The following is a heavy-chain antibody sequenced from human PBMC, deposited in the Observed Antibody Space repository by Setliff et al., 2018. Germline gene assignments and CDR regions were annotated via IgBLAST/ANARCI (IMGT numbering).Heavy chain of an antibody. CDR2: IYIGGSA. CDR1: GGSISSYY. Sequence: PSETLSLTCTVSGGSISSYYWSWIRLPAGMGLEWIGHIYIGGSANYNPSLKSRVTMSIDTSKNQFSLKLNSVTAADMAVYYCAREQWLDPPGYYYMDVWAKGTTVTVSS. CDR3: AREQWLDPPGYYYMDV. J-gene: IGHJ6*03. V-gene: IGHV4-4*07. D-gene: IGHD6-19*01.